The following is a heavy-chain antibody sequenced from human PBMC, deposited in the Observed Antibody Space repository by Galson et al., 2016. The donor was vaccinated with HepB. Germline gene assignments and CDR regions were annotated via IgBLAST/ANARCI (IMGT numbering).Heavy chain of an antibody. Sequence: SLRLSCAASGFSFNDFYMSWIRQPPGKALEWISYISHSGNTRDYADSVKGRFTVSRDNNKNSVYLQLNSLRAEDTALYYCARDVNNWTGDRRLFDLWGQGTLVAVSS. CDR1: GFSFNDFY. CDR3: ARDVNNWTGDRRLFDL. CDR2: ISHSGNTR. V-gene: IGHV3-11*01. D-gene: IGHD1-1*01. J-gene: IGHJ4*02.